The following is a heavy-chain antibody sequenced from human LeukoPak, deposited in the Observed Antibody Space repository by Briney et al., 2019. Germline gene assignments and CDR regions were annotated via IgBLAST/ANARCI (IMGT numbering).Heavy chain of an antibody. V-gene: IGHV1-18*01. CDR2: ISAYNGNT. Sequence: ASVKVSCKASGYTFTSYAMNWVRQAPGQGLEWMGWISAYNGNTNYAQKLQGRVTMTTDTSTSTAYMELRSLRSDDTAVYYCATRLYYYDSSGYHEFDYWGQGTLVTVSS. D-gene: IGHD3-22*01. CDR1: GYTFTSYA. J-gene: IGHJ4*02. CDR3: ATRLYYYDSSGYHEFDY.